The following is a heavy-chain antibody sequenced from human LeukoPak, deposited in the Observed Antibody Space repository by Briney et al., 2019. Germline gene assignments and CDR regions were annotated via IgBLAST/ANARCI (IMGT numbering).Heavy chain of an antibody. Sequence: SETLSPTCTVSGDSISSYCWSWIRQPPAKGLEWIGYICYSGDTNYNPSLKSRVTISVDTSKNQFSLKLTSVTAADTAVYYCARRGTYGDYGYFFDYWGQGTLVTVSS. CDR1: GDSISSYC. CDR2: ICYSGDT. V-gene: IGHV4-59*08. CDR3: ARRGTYGDYGYFFDY. J-gene: IGHJ4*02. D-gene: IGHD4-17*01.